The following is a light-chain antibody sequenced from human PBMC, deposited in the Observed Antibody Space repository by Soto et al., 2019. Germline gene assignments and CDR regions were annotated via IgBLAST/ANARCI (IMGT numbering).Light chain of an antibody. Sequence: EVLMTQSPATLSVSPGERVTLSCRASQSININLAWYQQKPGQAPRVLIYGASSRASGNPDRFSGSGSGTAFTRTISRLEHDDFSFYYCQQYQNWPPLTFGGGTRVEIK. J-gene: IGKJ4*01. CDR1: QSININ. CDR3: QQYQNWPPLT. CDR2: GAS. V-gene: IGKV3D-15*01.